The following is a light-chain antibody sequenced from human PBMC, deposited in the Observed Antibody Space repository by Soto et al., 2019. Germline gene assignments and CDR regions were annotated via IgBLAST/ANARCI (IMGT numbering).Light chain of an antibody. CDR3: ATWDSRLRALL. CDR2: EVN. J-gene: IGLJ2*01. Sequence: QSALTQPASLSGSPGQSITISCTGTSSDIGAYDYVSWFQQHPGKAPKLMISEVNNRPSGIPDRFSGSKSGTSATLGITGLQAGDEGDYYCATWDSRLRALLFGGGTKLTVL. CDR1: SSDIGAYDY. V-gene: IGLV2-14*01.